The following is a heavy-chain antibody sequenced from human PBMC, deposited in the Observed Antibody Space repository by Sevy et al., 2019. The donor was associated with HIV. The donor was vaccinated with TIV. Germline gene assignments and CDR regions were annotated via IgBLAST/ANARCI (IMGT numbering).Heavy chain of an antibody. V-gene: IGHV3-21*01. CDR1: GFTFSSYS. J-gene: IGHJ3*02. Sequence: GGSLRLSCAASGFTFSSYSMNWVRQAPGKGLEWVSSISSSSSYIYYADSVKGRFTISRDNSKNTLYLQMNSLRAEDTAVYYCARTGIDSSGWFDAFDIWGQGTMVTVSS. CDR3: ARTGIDSSGWFDAFDI. CDR2: ISSSSSYI. D-gene: IGHD6-19*01.